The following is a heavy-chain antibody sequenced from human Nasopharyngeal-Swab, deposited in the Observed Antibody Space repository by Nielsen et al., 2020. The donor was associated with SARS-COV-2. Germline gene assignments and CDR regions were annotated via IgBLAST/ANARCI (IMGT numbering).Heavy chain of an antibody. Sequence: GGSLRLSCAASGFTFSSYGMHWVRRAPGKGLEWVAVIWYDGSNKYYADSVKGRFTISRDNSKNTLYLQMNSLRAEDTAVYYCARGYDFWSGYYPGYFDYWGQGTLVTVSS. CDR1: GFTFSSYG. CDR3: ARGYDFWSGYYPGYFDY. D-gene: IGHD3-3*01. J-gene: IGHJ4*02. CDR2: IWYDGSNK. V-gene: IGHV3-33*01.